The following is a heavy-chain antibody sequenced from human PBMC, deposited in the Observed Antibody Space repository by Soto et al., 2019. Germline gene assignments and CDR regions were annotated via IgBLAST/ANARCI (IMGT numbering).Heavy chain of an antibody. CDR2: IKKDGTEK. Sequence: EVQLVESGGGLVQPGGSLRLSCAASGFTFSGYWMTWVRQAPGKGPEWVANIKKDGTEKYYVDSVKGRFTISRDNAKNSLYLQMNSLRAEDTAVYYCAREDLRANDFWGQGTLVTVSS. V-gene: IGHV3-7*01. CDR3: AREDLRANDF. J-gene: IGHJ4*02. CDR1: GFTFSGYW.